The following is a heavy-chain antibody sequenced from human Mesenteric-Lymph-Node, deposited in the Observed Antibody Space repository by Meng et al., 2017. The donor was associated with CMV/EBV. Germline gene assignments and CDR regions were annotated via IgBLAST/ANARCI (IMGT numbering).Heavy chain of an antibody. J-gene: IGHJ6*02. D-gene: IGHD6-19*01. Sequence: ASVKVSCKASGYTFTDYGVSWVRQAPGQGLEWMGWISTYNGLTNYGQKLQGRVTMTTDTSTSTAYMELRSLRSDDTAVYYCARGLAVAGTEYYYGMDVWGQGTTVTVSS. CDR2: ISTYNGLT. CDR3: ARGLAVAGTEYYYGMDV. CDR1: GYTFTDYG. V-gene: IGHV1-18*01.